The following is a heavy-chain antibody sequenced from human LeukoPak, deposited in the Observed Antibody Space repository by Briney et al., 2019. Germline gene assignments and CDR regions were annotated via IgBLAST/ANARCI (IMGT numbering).Heavy chain of an antibody. CDR1: GYSFTSYW. D-gene: IGHD6-19*01. Sequence: GESLKISCKGSGYSFTSYWIGWVRQMPGKGLERMGIIYPGDADTRYSPSFQGQATISADRSISTAYLQWSSLKASDTAMYYCARQESSGWYYFDYWGQGTLVTVSS. V-gene: IGHV5-51*01. CDR3: ARQESSGWYYFDY. CDR2: IYPGDADT. J-gene: IGHJ4*02.